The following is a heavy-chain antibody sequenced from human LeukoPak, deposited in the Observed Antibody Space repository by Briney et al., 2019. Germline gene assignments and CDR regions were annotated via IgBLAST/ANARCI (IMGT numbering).Heavy chain of an antibody. V-gene: IGHV4-39*07. Sequence: SETPTLTCTVSGASISSSSYYWGWIRQPPGKGLEWIESISYSGSTYYNPSLKSRVTISVDTSKNQFSLKLSSVTAADTAVYYCARVRWLQLGHFDYWGQGTLVTVSS. CDR3: ARVRWLQLGHFDY. D-gene: IGHD5-24*01. CDR2: ISYSGST. J-gene: IGHJ4*02. CDR1: GASISSSSYY.